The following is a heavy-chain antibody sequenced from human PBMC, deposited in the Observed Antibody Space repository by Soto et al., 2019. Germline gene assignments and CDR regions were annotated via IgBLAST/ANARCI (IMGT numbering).Heavy chain of an antibody. V-gene: IGHV1-2*02. CDR1: GYPVTAYY. Sequence: QLHLVQSGAVVKKPGASVTVSCSASGYPVTAYYMHWVRQAPGRGLEWMGGINPATGAAKYTQTYQGRVTMTRDTPPSTGCMELGGLTSEDTAVFYCARGGGVGVAGSAAFDMWGQGTLVTVSS. CDR2: INPATGAA. CDR3: ARGGGVGVAGSAAFDM. J-gene: IGHJ3*02. D-gene: IGHD3-3*01.